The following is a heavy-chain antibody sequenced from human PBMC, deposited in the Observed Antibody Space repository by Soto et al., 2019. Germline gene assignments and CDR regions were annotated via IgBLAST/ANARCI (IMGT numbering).Heavy chain of an antibody. D-gene: IGHD3-16*01. CDR2: ISGSGGGT. CDR1: GFTFSSYA. J-gene: IGHJ4*02. V-gene: IGHV3-23*01. CDR3: VKDRLAGGFDY. Sequence: PGGSLRLSCAASGFTFSSYAMSWVRKAPGKGLEWVSAISGSGGGTYSADSVKGRFTISRDNSKNTLYLQMNSLRDEDTVVYYCVKDRLAGGFDYWGQGTLVTVSS.